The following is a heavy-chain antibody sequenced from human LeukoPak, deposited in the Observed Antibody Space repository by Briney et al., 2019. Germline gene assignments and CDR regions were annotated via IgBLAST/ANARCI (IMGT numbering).Heavy chain of an antibody. CDR3: ARTDGIVVVTASVAVFDP. Sequence: ASVKVSCKASGYTFTGYYMHWVRQAPGPGLERMGWINPNSGGTNYAQKFQGRVTMTRDTSISTAYMELSRLRSDDTAVCYCARTDGIVVVTASVAVFDPWGQGTLVTVSS. CDR2: INPNSGGT. CDR1: GYTFTGYY. D-gene: IGHD2-21*02. J-gene: IGHJ5*02. V-gene: IGHV1-2*02.